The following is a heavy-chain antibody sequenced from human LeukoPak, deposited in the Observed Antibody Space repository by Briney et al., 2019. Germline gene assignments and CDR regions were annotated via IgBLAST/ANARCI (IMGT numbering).Heavy chain of an antibody. J-gene: IGHJ4*02. V-gene: IGHV5-51*01. CDR1: GYSFTSYW. CDR2: INPGDSDT. D-gene: IGHD3-22*01. Sequence: GEPLKISCKGSGYSFTSYWIGWVRQMPGKGLEWMGIINPGDSDTRYSPSFQGQVTISADKSISTAYLQWSSLKASDTAMYYCARLRRGGLYDSSGYALDYWGQGTLVTVSS. CDR3: ARLRRGGLYDSSGYALDY.